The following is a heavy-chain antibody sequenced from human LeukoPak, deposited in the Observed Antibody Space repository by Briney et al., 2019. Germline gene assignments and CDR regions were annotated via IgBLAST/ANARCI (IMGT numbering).Heavy chain of an antibody. J-gene: IGHJ6*03. D-gene: IGHD5-12*01. V-gene: IGHV3-48*03. CDR3: ARAGRRLRGHYYYYYYMDV. CDR2: ISSSGSTI. Sequence: GGSLRLSCAASGFTFSSYEMNWVRQAPGKGLEWVSYISSSGSTIYYADSVKGRFTISRDNAKNTLYLQMNSLRAEDTAVYYCARAGRRLRGHYYYYYYMDVWGKGTTVTVSS. CDR1: GFTFSSYE.